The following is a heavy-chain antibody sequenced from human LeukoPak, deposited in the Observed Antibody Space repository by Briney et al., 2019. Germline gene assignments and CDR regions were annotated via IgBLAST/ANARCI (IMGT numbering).Heavy chain of an antibody. CDR3: ARDRTYSSSWYAYYGMDV. V-gene: IGHV4-59*01. J-gene: IGHJ6*02. D-gene: IGHD6-13*01. CDR2: IYYSGST. Sequence: SETLSLTCTVSGGSISIYYWSWIRQPPGKGLEWIGYIYYSGSTNYNPSLKSRVTISVDTSKNQFSLKLSSVTAADTAVYYCARDRTYSSSWYAYYGMDVWGQGTTVTVSS. CDR1: GGSISIYY.